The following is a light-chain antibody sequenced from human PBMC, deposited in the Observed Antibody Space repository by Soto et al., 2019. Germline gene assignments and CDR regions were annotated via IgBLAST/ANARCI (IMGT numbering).Light chain of an antibody. J-gene: IGKJ2*01. CDR1: QSVSSSY. V-gene: IGKV3-20*01. CDR2: GAS. Sequence: EIVLTQSPGTLSLSPGERATLSCRASQSVSSSYLAWYQQKPGQAPRLLIYGASSSDTGIPDRFSGSGSGTDFTSNISILEPEDFEVYYCQQYCSSPHTFGQGTKVEIK. CDR3: QQYCSSPHT.